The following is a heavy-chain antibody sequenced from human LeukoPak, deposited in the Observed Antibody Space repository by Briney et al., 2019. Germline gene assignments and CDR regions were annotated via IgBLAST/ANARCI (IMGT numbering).Heavy chain of an antibody. V-gene: IGHV4-4*07. D-gene: IGHD2-15*01. CDR1: GASISGYF. CDR2: IYFTGTT. Sequence: SETLSPTCTVSGASISGYFWSWIRQPAGNRLEWIGRIYFTGTTIYNPSLKNRITMSVDTSTNQFSLRLNSVTAADTAVYYCARLNGGKFDFWGQGTLVAVSS. CDR3: ARLNGGKFDF. J-gene: IGHJ4*02.